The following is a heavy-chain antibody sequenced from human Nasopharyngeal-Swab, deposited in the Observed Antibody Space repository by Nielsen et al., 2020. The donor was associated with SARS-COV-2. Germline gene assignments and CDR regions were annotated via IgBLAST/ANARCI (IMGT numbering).Heavy chain of an antibody. CDR2: IYSGGST. CDR3: ARDRGYSYGYSYYYYGMDV. V-gene: IGHV3-53*01. Sequence: GESLKISCAASGFTVSSNYMSWVRQAPGEGLEWVSVIYSGGSTYYADSVKGRFTISRDNSKNTLYLQMNSLRAEDTAVYYCARDRGYSYGYSYYYYGMDVWGQGTTVTVSS. D-gene: IGHD5-18*01. CDR1: GFTVSSNY. J-gene: IGHJ6*02.